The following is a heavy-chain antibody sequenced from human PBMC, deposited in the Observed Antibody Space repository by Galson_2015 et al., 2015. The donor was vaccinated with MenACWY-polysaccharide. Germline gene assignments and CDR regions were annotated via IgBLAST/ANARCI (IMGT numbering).Heavy chain of an antibody. CDR1: GFTFSTYE. CDR3: ARDRGSYDAYDI. Sequence: SLRLSCAASGFTFSTYEMNWVRQSPEKGLQWIAYISGGGAMIHFADPVKGRFTISRDKAQGSLYLEMHSLTAEDTGLYYCARDRGSYDAYDIWGQGTVVTVSS. J-gene: IGHJ3*02. D-gene: IGHD5-18*01. V-gene: IGHV3-48*03. CDR2: ISGGGAMI.